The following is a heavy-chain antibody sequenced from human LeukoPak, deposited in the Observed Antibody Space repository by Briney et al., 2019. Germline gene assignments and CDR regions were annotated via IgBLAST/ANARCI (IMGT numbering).Heavy chain of an antibody. V-gene: IGHV4-59*11. D-gene: IGHD2-15*01. CDR3: ARERTIDGYPHTSSRYCSGGSCPYYFDY. CDR1: GGSISSHY. J-gene: IGHJ4*02. Sequence: SETLSLTCTVSGGSISSHYWSWIRQPPGKGLEWIGYIYYSGSTNYNPSLKSRVTISVDTSKNQFSLKLSSVTAADTAVYYCARERTIDGYPHTSSRYCSGGSCPYYFDYWGQGTLVTVSS. CDR2: IYYSGST.